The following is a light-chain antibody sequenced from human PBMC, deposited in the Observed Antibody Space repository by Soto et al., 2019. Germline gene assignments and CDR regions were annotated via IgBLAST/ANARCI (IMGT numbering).Light chain of an antibody. CDR3: CSYAGSGTVYV. CDR1: SSDVGTYNF. V-gene: IGLV2-23*01. Sequence: QSALTQPASVSGSPGQSIAISCTGTSSDVGTYNFVSWYQQHPGKAPKLMIYEDVKRPSGVSNRFSGSKSGNTASLTISGLQAEDEADYYCCSYAGSGTVYVFGTGTEVTVL. J-gene: IGLJ1*01. CDR2: EDV.